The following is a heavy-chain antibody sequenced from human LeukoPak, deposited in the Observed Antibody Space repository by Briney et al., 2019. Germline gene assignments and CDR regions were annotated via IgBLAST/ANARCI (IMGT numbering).Heavy chain of an antibody. V-gene: IGHV1-69*04. Sequence: SVKVSCKASGGTFSSYAISWVRQAPGQGLEWMGRIIPILGIANYAQKFQGRVTITADKSTSTAYMELSSLRSEDTAVYYCARDLGRYFDWLLPYFDYWGQGTLVTVSS. D-gene: IGHD3-9*01. J-gene: IGHJ4*02. CDR2: IIPILGIA. CDR3: ARDLGRYFDWLLPYFDY. CDR1: GGTFSSYA.